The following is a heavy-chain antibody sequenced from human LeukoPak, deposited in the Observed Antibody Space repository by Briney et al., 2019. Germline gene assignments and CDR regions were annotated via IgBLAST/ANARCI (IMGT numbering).Heavy chain of an antibody. V-gene: IGHV4-34*01. CDR1: GGSFSGYY. CDR3: ARGSRYDFWSYYFDY. Sequence: PSETLSLTCAVYGGSFSGYYWSWIRQPPGKGLEWIGEINHSGSTNYNPSLKSRVTISVDASKNQFSLKLSSVTAADTAVYYCARGSRYDFWSYYFDYWGQGTLVTVSS. J-gene: IGHJ4*02. CDR2: INHSGST. D-gene: IGHD3-3*01.